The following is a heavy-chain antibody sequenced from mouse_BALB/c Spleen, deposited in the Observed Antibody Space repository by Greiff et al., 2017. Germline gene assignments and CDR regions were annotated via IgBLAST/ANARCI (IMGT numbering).Heavy chain of an antibody. CDR1: GFNIKDTY. D-gene: IGHD2-2*01. V-gene: IGHV14-3*02. CDR2: IDPANGNT. Sequence: EVQLQQSGAELVKPGASVKLSCTASGFNIKDTYMHWVKQRPEQGLEWIGRIDPANGNTKYDPKFQGKATITADTSSNTAYLQLSSLTSEDTAVYYCARDGYDDWYFDVWGAGTTVTVSS. CDR3: ARDGYDDWYFDV. J-gene: IGHJ1*01.